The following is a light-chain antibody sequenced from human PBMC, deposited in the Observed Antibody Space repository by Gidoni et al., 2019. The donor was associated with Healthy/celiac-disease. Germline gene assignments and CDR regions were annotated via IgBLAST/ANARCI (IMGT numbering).Light chain of an antibody. CDR3: QQYYSYPQT. V-gene: IGKV1-8*01. CDR2: AAS. CDR1: QGISSY. J-gene: IGKJ1*01. Sequence: AIRMTQSPSSFSASTGDRVTITCRASQGISSYLAWYQQKPGQAPKLLIYAASTLQRGVPSSFGGSGSGAVFTLTISCLLSEDFATYYCQQYYSYPQTFGQETKVEIK.